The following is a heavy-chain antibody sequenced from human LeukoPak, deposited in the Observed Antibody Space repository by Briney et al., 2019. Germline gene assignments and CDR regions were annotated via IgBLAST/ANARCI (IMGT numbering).Heavy chain of an antibody. Sequence: GGSLRLSCTASGFIFGTYSMNWVLQVPGKGLEWVSYISSSGGSVKYADSVKGRLTTSRDNAKNSLYLQMNSLRDEDTAVYYCARDYDSTGRAFDVWGQGTMVTVSS. CDR3: ARDYDSTGRAFDV. J-gene: IGHJ3*01. V-gene: IGHV3-48*02. CDR1: GFIFGTYS. CDR2: ISSSGGSV. D-gene: IGHD3-22*01.